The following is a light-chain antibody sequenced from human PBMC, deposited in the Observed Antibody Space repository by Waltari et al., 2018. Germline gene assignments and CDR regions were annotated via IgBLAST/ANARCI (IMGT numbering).Light chain of an antibody. CDR2: DVS. CDR1: SSDVGGYNY. CDR3: SSYTSSSTLVV. J-gene: IGLJ2*01. Sequence: QSALTQPASVSGSPGQSITISCTGTSSDVGGYNYVSWYQQHPGKAPKLMIYDVSNRPSWVSNRFPGSKSGNTASLTISGLQAEDEADYYCSSYTSSSTLVVFGGGTKLTVL. V-gene: IGLV2-14*03.